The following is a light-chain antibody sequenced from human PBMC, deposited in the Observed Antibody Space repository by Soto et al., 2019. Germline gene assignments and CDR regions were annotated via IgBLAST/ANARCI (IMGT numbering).Light chain of an antibody. Sequence: ENVLTQSPGTLSLSPGERATLSCRASQSVSSSYLGWYQQKPGQAPRLLIYGASSRATGIPDRFSGSGSGTDFTLTISRLEPEDFAVYYCQHYGSSPRTFGQGTKVEIK. J-gene: IGKJ1*01. CDR2: GAS. CDR3: QHYGSSPRT. CDR1: QSVSSSY. V-gene: IGKV3-20*01.